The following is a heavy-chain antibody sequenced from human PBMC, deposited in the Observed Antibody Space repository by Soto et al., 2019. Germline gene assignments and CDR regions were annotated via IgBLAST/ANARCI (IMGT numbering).Heavy chain of an antibody. CDR1: GYTFTGYY. D-gene: IGHD6-6*01. V-gene: IGHV1-2*02. CDR3: ARGGWGSSNAYYYYYGMDV. J-gene: IGHJ6*02. Sequence: ASVKVSCKASGYTFTGYYMHWVRQAPGQGLEWMGWINPNSGGTNYAQKFHGRVTMTRDTSISTAYMELSRLRSDDTAVYYCARGGWGSSNAYYYYYGMDVWGQGTTVTVSS. CDR2: INPNSGGT.